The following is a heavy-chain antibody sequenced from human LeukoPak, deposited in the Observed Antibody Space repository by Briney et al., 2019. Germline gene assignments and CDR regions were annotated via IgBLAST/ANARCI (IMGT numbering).Heavy chain of an antibody. CDR3: ARQDCSPACYHFDY. V-gene: IGHV4-39*01. D-gene: IGHD2-15*01. J-gene: IGHJ4*02. CDR2: IRYSGST. Sequence: SETLSLTCTVSGGSISTRNYYWGWIRQPPGKGLEWIVSIRYSGSTYYNPSLRSRVTISVDTTKNQLSLKLASVTAADTAVYYCARQDCSPACYHFDYWGQGTLVTVSS. CDR1: GGSISTRNYY.